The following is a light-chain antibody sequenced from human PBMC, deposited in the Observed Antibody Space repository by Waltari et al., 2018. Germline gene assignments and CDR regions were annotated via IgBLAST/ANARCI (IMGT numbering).Light chain of an antibody. CDR1: QRVLYSSNNNNY. Sequence: DIVMTQSPDSLTVSLGERATINCKSSQRVLYSSNNNNYLAWYQQKPGQPPKLLIYWASTRESGVPDRFSGSGSGTDFTLTISSLQAEDVAVYYCQQYYSTLPTFGPGTKVDIK. CDR2: WAS. J-gene: IGKJ3*01. CDR3: QQYYSTLPT. V-gene: IGKV4-1*01.